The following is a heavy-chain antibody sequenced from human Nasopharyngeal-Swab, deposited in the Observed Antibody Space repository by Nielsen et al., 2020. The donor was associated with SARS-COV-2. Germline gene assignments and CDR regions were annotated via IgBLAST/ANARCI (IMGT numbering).Heavy chain of an antibody. D-gene: IGHD2-8*02. CDR3: ARGVGGRVVYAMRWFDP. Sequence: ASVKVSCKASGYTFTSYYMHWVRQAPGQGLEWMGIINPSGGSTSYAQKFQGRVTMTRDTSTSTVYMELSSLRSEDTAVYYCARGVGGRVVYAMRWFDPWGQGTLVTVSS. CDR1: GYTFTSYY. CDR2: INPSGGST. V-gene: IGHV1-46*01. J-gene: IGHJ5*02.